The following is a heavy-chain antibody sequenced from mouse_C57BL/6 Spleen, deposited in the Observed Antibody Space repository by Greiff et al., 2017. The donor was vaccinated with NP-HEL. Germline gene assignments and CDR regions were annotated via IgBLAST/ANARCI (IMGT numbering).Heavy chain of an antibody. CDR2: IYPGDGDT. CDR1: GYAFSSSW. CDR3: ARQDYYGIDY. J-gene: IGHJ2*01. V-gene: IGHV1-82*01. Sequence: VQLQQSGPELVKPGASVKISCKASGYAFSSSWMNWVKQRPGKGLEWIGRIYPGDGDTNYNGKFKGKATLTADKSSSTAYMQLSSLTSEDSAVYFCARQDYYGIDYWGQGTTLTVSS. D-gene: IGHD1-1*01.